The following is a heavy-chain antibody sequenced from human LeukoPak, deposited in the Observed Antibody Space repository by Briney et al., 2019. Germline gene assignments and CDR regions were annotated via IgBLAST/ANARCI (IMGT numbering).Heavy chain of an antibody. Sequence: GGSLRLSCAASGFTFSSYWMHWVRQDPGKGLVWVSRINSDGSSTSYADSVKGRFTISRDNAKNTLYLQMNSLRAEDTAVYYCARVGDNWNYYFDYWGQGTLVTVSS. CDR2: INSDGSST. CDR1: GFTFSSYW. V-gene: IGHV3-74*01. J-gene: IGHJ4*02. D-gene: IGHD1-7*01. CDR3: ARVGDNWNYYFDY.